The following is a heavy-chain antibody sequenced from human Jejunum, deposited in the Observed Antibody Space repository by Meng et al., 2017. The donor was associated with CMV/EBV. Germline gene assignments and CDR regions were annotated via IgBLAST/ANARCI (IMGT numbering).Heavy chain of an antibody. CDR3: AYSYCSTGTCYSFYY. D-gene: IGHD2-15*01. CDR1: GFSLTSSGVG. V-gene: IGHV2-5*02. CDR2: IYGDDDK. J-gene: IGHJ4*02. Sequence: SGFSLTSSGVGVGWSRQPPGKALEWLALIYGDDDKRYSPSLNTRLTITKDTFKNQVVLRMTNMDPVDTATYYCAYSYCSTGTCYSFYYWGQGTLVTVSS.